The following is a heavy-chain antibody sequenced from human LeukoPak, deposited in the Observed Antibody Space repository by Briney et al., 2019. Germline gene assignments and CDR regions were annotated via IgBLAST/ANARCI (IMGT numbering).Heavy chain of an antibody. Sequence: GGSLRLSCAASGFTFSTYAMTWVRQAPGKGLEWVSAISGSDNSTYYADSVKGRFTISRDNSKNTLYLQMGSLRAEDMAVYYCASVGPTDYWGQGTLVTVSS. CDR1: GFTFSTYA. J-gene: IGHJ4*02. V-gene: IGHV3-23*01. CDR3: ASVGPTDY. CDR2: ISGSDNST. D-gene: IGHD1-26*01.